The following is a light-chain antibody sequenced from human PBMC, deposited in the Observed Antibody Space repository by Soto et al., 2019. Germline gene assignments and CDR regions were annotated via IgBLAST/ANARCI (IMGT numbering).Light chain of an antibody. CDR3: CSYAGSYTHYV. CDR1: SSDVGGYNY. V-gene: IGLV2-11*01. CDR2: DVS. Sequence: QSALTQPRSVSGSPGQSVTISCTGTSSDVGGYNYVSWYQQHPGKAPKFMIYDVSKRPSGVPDRFSGSKSGNTASLTISGLQAEDEADYYCCSYAGSYTHYVFGTGPKLTVL. J-gene: IGLJ1*01.